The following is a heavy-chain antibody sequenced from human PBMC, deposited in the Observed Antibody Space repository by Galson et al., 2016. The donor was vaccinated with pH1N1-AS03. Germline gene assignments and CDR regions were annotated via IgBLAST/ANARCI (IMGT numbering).Heavy chain of an antibody. CDR2: MYTSGSS. V-gene: IGHV4-61*02. CDR3: ARDLEEASGSLDVDY. D-gene: IGHD3-10*01. CDR1: GGSMKTGIHY. J-gene: IGHJ4*02. Sequence: TLSLTCTVSGGSMKTGIHYWSWIRQPAGRGLEWIGRMYTSGSSNYNPSLKSRVTMSVDPSKNQFSLSLSSVTAADTAVYYCARDLEEASGSLDVDYWGQGTLVTVSS.